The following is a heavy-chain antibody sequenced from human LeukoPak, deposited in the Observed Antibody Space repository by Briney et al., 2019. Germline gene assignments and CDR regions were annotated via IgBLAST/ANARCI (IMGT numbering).Heavy chain of an antibody. V-gene: IGHV4-59*08. CDR2: IYYSGNT. Sequence: SETLSLTCTVPGGSIRATHWNWIRQPPGKGLEWIGNIYYSGNTNYNPGLKSRVTISVDTSKSKCSLKLRCVPAADTAVYYCARRNVFDFWGQGTMVTGSS. J-gene: IGHJ3*01. CDR1: GGSIRATH. CDR3: ARRNVFDF.